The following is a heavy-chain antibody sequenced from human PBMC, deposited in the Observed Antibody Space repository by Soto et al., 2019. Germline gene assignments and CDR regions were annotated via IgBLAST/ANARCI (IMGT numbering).Heavy chain of an antibody. J-gene: IGHJ6*02. CDR1: GFTFSDYG. Sequence: EVQLSESGGGLIQPGGSLRLSCAGSGFTFSDYGMNWVRQAPGKGLEWVSGLTWGGSAYYAESVRGRFTISRDNSKSILYVQMNSLRVEDTAVYYCAKERTSSTYDGMDVWGQGTPVTVSS. D-gene: IGHD6-6*01. CDR3: AKERTSSTYDGMDV. CDR2: LTWGGSA. V-gene: IGHV3-23*01.